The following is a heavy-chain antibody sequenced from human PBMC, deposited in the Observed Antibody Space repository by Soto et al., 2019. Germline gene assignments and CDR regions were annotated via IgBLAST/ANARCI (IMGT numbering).Heavy chain of an antibody. V-gene: IGHV3-33*01. CDR2: IYYDGSNR. Sequence: QVQLVESGGGVVQPGGSLRLSCAASGFTFGTYAMHWVRQAPGKGLEWVSVIYYDGSNRYYGDAVKGRFTISRDNSKSTLYLQMSSLRAEDTAVYYCARASCTNGVCYYFFDYWGHGTLVTVSS. CDR1: GFTFGTYA. J-gene: IGHJ4*01. CDR3: ARASCTNGVCYYFFDY. D-gene: IGHD2-8*01.